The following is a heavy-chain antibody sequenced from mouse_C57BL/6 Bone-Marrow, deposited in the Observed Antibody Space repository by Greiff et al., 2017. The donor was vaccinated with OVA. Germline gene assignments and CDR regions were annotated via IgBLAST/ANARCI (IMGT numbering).Heavy chain of an antibody. J-gene: IGHJ2*01. CDR2: IDPSDSYT. CDR1: GYTFTSYW. V-gene: IGHV1-59*01. Sequence: QVQLQQPGAELVRPGTSVKLSCKASGYTFTSYWMHWVKQRPGQGLEWIGVIDPSDSYTNSNQKFKGKGTLTVDTSASTAYMQLSCLTSEDSAVDYCARWGGYWGQGTTLTVSS. CDR3: ARWGGY.